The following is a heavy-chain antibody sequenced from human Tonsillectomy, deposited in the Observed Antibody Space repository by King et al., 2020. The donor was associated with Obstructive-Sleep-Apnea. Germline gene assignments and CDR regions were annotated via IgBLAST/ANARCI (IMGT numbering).Heavy chain of an antibody. V-gene: IGHV4-30-4*01. D-gene: IGHD3-22*01. CDR3: ARDSHNYYDSSGYYYFDY. Sequence: VQLQESGPGLVKPSHTLSLTCTVSGGSISSGDYYWSWIRQPPGKGLVWIGYIYFSGSTYYNPSLKSRVTLSVDTSKNQFSLKLSSVTAADTAVYYCARDSHNYYDSSGYYYFDYWGQGTLVTVSS. J-gene: IGHJ4*02. CDR1: GGSISSGDYY. CDR2: IYFSGST.